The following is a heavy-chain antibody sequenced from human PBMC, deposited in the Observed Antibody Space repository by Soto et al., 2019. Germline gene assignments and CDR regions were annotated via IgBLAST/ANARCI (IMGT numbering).Heavy chain of an antibody. D-gene: IGHD3-10*02. J-gene: IGHJ4*02. CDR2: ISSSSSTI. V-gene: IGHV3-48*01. CDR3: ARANYYVSPGDFDD. CDR1: GFTFSSYS. Sequence: EVQLVESGGGLVQPGGSLRLSCAASGFTFSSYSMNWVRQAPGKGLEWVSYISSSSSTIYYADSVKGRFTISRDNAKNSLYWQMTSRRAENTAVYYCARANYYVSPGDFDDWGQGTLVTVSS.